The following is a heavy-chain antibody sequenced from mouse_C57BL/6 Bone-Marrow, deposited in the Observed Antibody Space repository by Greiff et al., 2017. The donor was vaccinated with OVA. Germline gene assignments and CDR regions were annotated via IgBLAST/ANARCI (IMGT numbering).Heavy chain of an antibody. CDR1: GYTFTSYW. V-gene: IGHV1-64*01. Sequence: QVQLQQSGAELVKPGASVKLSCKASGYTFTSYWMHWVKQRPGQGLEWIGMIPPNSGSTNYNEKFKGKATLTVDKSSSTAYMQLSSLTSEDSAVYYCTRGLPWAYWGQGTLVTVSA. CDR2: IPPNSGST. D-gene: IGHD2-2*01. J-gene: IGHJ3*01. CDR3: TRGLPWAY.